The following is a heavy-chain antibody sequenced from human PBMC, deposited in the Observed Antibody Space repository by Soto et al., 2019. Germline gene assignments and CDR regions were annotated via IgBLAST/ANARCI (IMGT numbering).Heavy chain of an antibody. CDR2: IYYSGST. CDR3: ARGGYYYDSSGTTAYCFDY. Sequence: TLSLTCTVSGGSISSGGYYWSWIRQHPGKGLEWIGYIYYSGSTYYNPSLKSRVTISVDTSKNQFSLKLSSVTAADTAVYYCARGGYYYDSSGTTAYCFDYWGQGTLVTVS. V-gene: IGHV4-31*03. J-gene: IGHJ4*02. CDR1: GGSISSGGYY. D-gene: IGHD3-22*01.